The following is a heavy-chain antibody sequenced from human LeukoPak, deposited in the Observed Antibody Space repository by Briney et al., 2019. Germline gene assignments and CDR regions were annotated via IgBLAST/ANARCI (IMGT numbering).Heavy chain of an antibody. CDR1: GITLSNYG. J-gene: IGHJ4*02. CDR3: AKRGVVIRVILVGFHKEAYYFES. D-gene: IGHD3/OR15-3a*01. Sequence: GGSLRPSCAVSGITLSNYGMSWVRQAPGKGLEWVAGISDSGGSTKYADSVKGRFTISRDSPKNTLFLQMNSLSAEGTAVYFCAKRGVVIRVILVGFHKEAYYFESWGQGALVTVSS. CDR2: ISDSGGST. V-gene: IGHV3-23*01.